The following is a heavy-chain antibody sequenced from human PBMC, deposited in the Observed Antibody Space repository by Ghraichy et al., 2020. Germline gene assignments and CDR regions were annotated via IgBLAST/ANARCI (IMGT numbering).Heavy chain of an antibody. Sequence: GESLNSSCAASGFTFSSYAMNWVRQAPGKGLEWVSAITGSGGSTNYADSVKGRFTISRDNSKNSLYLQMNSLRAEDTAVYYCARDVSGGNYHPQDVWGQGTTVTGSS. D-gene: IGHD1-7*01. CDR3: ARDVSGGNYHPQDV. CDR1: GFTFSSYA. V-gene: IGHV3-23*01. J-gene: IGHJ6*02. CDR2: ITGSGGST.